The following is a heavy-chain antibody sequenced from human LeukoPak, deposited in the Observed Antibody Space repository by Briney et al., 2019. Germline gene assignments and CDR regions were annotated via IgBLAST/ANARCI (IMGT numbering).Heavy chain of an antibody. Sequence: GASVKVSCKASGYTFTSYGISWVRQAPGQGLEWMGWISAYNGNTNYAQKLQGRVTMTTDTSTSTAYMELRSLRSDDTAVYYCARSADCGGDCYDNWFDPWGQGTLVTVSS. V-gene: IGHV1-18*01. CDR1: GYTFTSYG. CDR2: ISAYNGNT. J-gene: IGHJ5*02. D-gene: IGHD2-21*02. CDR3: ARSADCGGDCYDNWFDP.